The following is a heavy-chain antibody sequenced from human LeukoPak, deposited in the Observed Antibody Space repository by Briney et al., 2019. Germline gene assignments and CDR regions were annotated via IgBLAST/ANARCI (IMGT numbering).Heavy chain of an antibody. CDR1: GSTFSSYA. V-gene: IGHV3-30-3*01. J-gene: IGHJ4*02. CDR2: ISFDGSNK. CDR3: ARDLKSTYYFDY. Sequence: GTSLRLSCAASGSTFSSYAMHWVRQAPGKGLEWVAVISFDGSNKYFPDSVKGRFTISRDNSKNTLYLEMNSLRTEDTAVYYCARDLKSTYYFDYWGQGTLVTVSS.